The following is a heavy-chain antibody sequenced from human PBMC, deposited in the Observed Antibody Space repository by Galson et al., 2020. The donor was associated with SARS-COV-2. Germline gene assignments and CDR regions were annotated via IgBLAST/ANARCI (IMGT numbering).Heavy chain of an antibody. CDR3: ARDPENFLTFDY. J-gene: IGHJ4*02. V-gene: IGHV1-2*02. CDR2: IFPTSGAT. CDR1: GYTFTGYY. Sequence: ASVKVSCKASGYTFTGYYIHWVRQAPGQGLEWMGWIFPTSGATHYAQRFQGRVTMTGDTSMTTVYMELSSLRSDDTAVYYCARDPENFLTFDYWSKGTLVTVSS. D-gene: IGHD2-21*02.